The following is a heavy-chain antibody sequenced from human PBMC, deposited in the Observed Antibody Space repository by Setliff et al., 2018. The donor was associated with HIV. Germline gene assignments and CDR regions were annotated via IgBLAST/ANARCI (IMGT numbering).Heavy chain of an antibody. Sequence: ASVKVSCKASGYTFSNYVMQWVRQAPGQGLEWMGWINPNSGGTNYAQKFQGWVTMTRDTSISTAYMELSRLRSDDTAVYYWASTRLSYDSSGYDPHDAFEIWGQGTMVTVSS. D-gene: IGHD3-22*01. V-gene: IGHV1-2*04. CDR1: GYTFSNYV. CDR2: INPNSGGT. CDR3: ASTRLSYDSSGYDPHDAFEI. J-gene: IGHJ3*02.